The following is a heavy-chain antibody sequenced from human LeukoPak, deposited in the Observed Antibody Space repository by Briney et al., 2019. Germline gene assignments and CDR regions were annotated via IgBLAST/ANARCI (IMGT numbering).Heavy chain of an antibody. Sequence: GGSLGLSCAASGFTFSSYAMSWVRQAPGKGLEWVSSISGSGGSTYYADSVKGRFTISRDNAKNSLYLQMNSLRAEDTAVYYCARLISGSYFEYYYYYGMDVWGQGTTVTVSS. J-gene: IGHJ6*02. V-gene: IGHV3-23*01. CDR3: ARLISGSYFEYYYYYGMDV. D-gene: IGHD1-26*01. CDR1: GFTFSSYA. CDR2: ISGSGGST.